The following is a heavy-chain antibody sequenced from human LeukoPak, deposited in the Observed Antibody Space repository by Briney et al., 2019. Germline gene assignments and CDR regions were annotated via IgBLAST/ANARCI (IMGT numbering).Heavy chain of an antibody. CDR3: ARDDVDTPTFDY. Sequence: SETLSLTCAVYGGSFSDYYWSWIRQPPGKGREWIGEINHSGSTNYNPSLKSRVTISVDTSKNQFSLKLSSVTAADTAVYYCARDDVDTPTFDYWGQGTLVTVSS. CDR1: GGSFSDYY. V-gene: IGHV4-34*01. CDR2: INHSGST. J-gene: IGHJ4*02. D-gene: IGHD1-1*01.